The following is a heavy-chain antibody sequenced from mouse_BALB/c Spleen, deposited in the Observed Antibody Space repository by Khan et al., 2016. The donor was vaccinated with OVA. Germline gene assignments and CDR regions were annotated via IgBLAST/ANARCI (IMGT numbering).Heavy chain of an antibody. CDR3: ARTARIKY. Sequence: EVQLQESGPGLVKPSQSLSLTCTVTGYSITSGYGWNWIRKFPGNKLEWMGYKSYSGSTNYNPSLKSRISITRATSKNQFFLQLNSVTTEDTATYYCARTARIKYWGQGTTLTVSS. CDR1: GYSITSGYG. D-gene: IGHD3-3*01. V-gene: IGHV3-2*02. J-gene: IGHJ2*01. CDR2: KSYSGST.